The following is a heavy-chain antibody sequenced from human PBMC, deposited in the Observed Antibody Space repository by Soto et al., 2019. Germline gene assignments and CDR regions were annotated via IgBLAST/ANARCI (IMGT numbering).Heavy chain of an antibody. Sequence: SDALSRTCAVYGGSFSGYYWSWTRQPPGKGLEWIGEINHSGSTNYNPSLKSRVTISVGTSKNQFSLKLSSVTAADTAVYHCASLPDYYDSSGYYGFDYWGQGTLVTVSS. CDR2: INHSGST. D-gene: IGHD3-22*01. V-gene: IGHV4-34*01. CDR1: GGSFSGYY. J-gene: IGHJ4*02. CDR3: ASLPDYYDSSGYYGFDY.